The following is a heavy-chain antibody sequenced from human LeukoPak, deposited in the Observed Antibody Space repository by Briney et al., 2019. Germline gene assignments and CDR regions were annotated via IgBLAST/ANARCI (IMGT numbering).Heavy chain of an antibody. J-gene: IGHJ4*02. V-gene: IGHV3-23*01. D-gene: IGHD1-26*01. CDR2: ISRAGT. CDR3: AKGGSLDY. Sequence: TGGSLRLSCIASGFTFSDSAMSWVRQAPGKGLDWVSTISRAGTYYPDSVKGRFTISRDNSKNTLFLQMNSLRAEDTAVYYCAKGGSLDYWGQGTLVTVSS. CDR1: GFTFSDSA.